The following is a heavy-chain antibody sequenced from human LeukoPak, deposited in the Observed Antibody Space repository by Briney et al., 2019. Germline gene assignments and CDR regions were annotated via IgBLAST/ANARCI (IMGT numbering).Heavy chain of an antibody. J-gene: IGHJ4*02. CDR3: ARHETLDSSSSKFDN. CDR2: IYLRGNT. Sequence: SETLSLTCSVSGGSISSTNSHWGWIRPPPGQGLEWIGSIYLRGNTYYNPSLKSRITISVDTSKNQFSLKLSVVTAADTAVYYCARHETLDSSSSKFDNWGQGTLVTVSS. D-gene: IGHD6-6*01. CDR1: GGSISSTNSH. V-gene: IGHV4-39*01.